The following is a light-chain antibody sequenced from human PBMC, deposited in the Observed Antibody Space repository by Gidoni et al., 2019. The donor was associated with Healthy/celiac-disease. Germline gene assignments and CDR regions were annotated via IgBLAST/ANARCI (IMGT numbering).Light chain of an antibody. CDR3: QQLNSYPQLT. J-gene: IGKJ4*01. CDR1: QGISSS. V-gene: IGKV1-9*01. CDR2: AAS. Sequence: DIQLTQSPSFLSASVGDRVTITCRASQGISSSLAWYQQKPGKAPKLLIYAASTLQSGVPSRFSGSGSGTEFTLTISSLQPEDFATYYCQQLNSYPQLTFGGGTKVEIK.